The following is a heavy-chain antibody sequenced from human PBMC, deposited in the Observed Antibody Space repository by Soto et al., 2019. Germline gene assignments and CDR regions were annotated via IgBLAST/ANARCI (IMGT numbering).Heavy chain of an antibody. CDR3: ARDLYCSSTSCQYYYYGMDV. CDR1: GYTFTSYG. CDR2: ISAYNGNT. Sequence: QVQLVQSGAEVKKPGASVKVSCKASGYTFTSYGISWVRQAPGQGLEWMGWISAYNGNTNYAQKLQSRVTMTTDTSTSTAYMELRSLRSDDTAVYYCARDLYCSSTSCQYYYYGMDVWGQGTTVTVSS. D-gene: IGHD2-2*01. J-gene: IGHJ6*02. V-gene: IGHV1-18*04.